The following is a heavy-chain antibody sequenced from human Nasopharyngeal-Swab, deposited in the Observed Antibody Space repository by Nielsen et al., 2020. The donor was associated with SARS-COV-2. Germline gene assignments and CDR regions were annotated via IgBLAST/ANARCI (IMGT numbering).Heavy chain of an antibody. V-gene: IGHV4-38-2*02. Sequence: WIRQPPGKGLEWIGSIYHSGSTYSNPSLKSRVTISVDTSKNQFSLKLSSVTAADTAVYYCARVLYNYYYYYYMDVWGKGTTVTVSS. CDR2: IYHSGST. J-gene: IGHJ6*03. CDR3: ARVLYNYYYYYYMDV. D-gene: IGHD2-8*01.